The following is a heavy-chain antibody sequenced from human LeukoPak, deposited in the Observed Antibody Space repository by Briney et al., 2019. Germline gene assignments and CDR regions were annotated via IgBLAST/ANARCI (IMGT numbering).Heavy chain of an antibody. CDR2: INHSGST. CDR1: GGSFSGYY. V-gene: IGHV4-34*09. J-gene: IGHJ6*02. D-gene: IGHD3-10*01. Sequence: SETLSLTCAVYGGSFSGYYWSWIRQPPGKGLEWIGEINHSGSTNYNPSLKSRVTISVDTSKNQFSLKLSSVTAADTAVYYCARIILPYGSGSYYNLKYYYGMDVWGQGTTVTVSS. CDR3: ARIILPYGSGSYYNLKYYYGMDV.